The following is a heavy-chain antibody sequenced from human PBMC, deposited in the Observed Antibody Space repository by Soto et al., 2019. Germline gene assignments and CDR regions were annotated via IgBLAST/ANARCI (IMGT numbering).Heavy chain of an antibody. V-gene: IGHV3-11*01. J-gene: IGHJ6*03. CDR2: ISSSGSTI. D-gene: IGHD6-19*01. Sequence: GGSLRLSCAASGFTFSDYYMSWIRQAPGKGLEWVSYISSSGSTIYYADSVKGRFTISRDNAKNSLYLQMNSLRAEDTAVYYCAREVRAVAGTHYYYYMDVWGKGTTVTVSS. CDR1: GFTFSDYY. CDR3: AREVRAVAGTHYYYYMDV.